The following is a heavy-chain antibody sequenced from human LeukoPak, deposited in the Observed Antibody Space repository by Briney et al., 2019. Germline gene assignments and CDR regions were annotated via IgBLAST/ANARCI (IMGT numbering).Heavy chain of an antibody. CDR2: IYYSGST. Sequence: SETLSLTCSVSGGSISSHYWSWIRQPPGKGPEWIGYIYYSGSTKYNPSLKSRVTISVDTSKNQFSLKLSSVTAADTAVYYCARGGTTVTPGLLWFDPWGQRTLVTVSS. CDR3: ARGGTTVTPGLLWFDP. D-gene: IGHD4-17*01. CDR1: GGSISSHY. J-gene: IGHJ5*02. V-gene: IGHV4-59*11.